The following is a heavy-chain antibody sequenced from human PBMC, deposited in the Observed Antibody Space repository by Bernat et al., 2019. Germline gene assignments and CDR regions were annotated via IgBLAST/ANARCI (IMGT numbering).Heavy chain of an antibody. CDR1: GFTFSSYG. CDR2: IWYDGSNK. D-gene: IGHD4-17*01. CDR3: ARGYGDYVASPADY. Sequence: QVQLVESGGGVVQPGRSLRLSCAASGFTFSSYGMHWVRQAPGKGLEWVAVIWYDGSNKYYEDSVKGRFTISRDNSKNTLYLQMNSLRAEDTAVYYCARGYGDYVASPADYWGQGTLVTVSS. V-gene: IGHV3-33*01. J-gene: IGHJ4*02.